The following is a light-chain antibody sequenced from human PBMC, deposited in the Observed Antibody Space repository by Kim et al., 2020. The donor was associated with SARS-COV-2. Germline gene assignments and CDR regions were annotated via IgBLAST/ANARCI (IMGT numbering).Light chain of an antibody. J-gene: IGKJ3*01. CDR1: QSISSSY. CDR2: DAS. V-gene: IGKV3-20*01. CDR3: QQYGRSPTT. Sequence: SPGERATLSFRASQSISSSYLVGYQQKTSQAPRLLIYDASSRATGIPDRFSGSGSGTDVTLTISRLEPEDFAVYYWQQYGRSPTTFGPGTKVDIK.